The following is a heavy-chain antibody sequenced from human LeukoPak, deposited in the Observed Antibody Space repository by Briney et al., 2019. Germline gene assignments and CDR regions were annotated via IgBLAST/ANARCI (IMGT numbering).Heavy chain of an antibody. CDR1: GGSISSSSYY. CDR3: ASYDSSGEYFDY. Sequence: SETLSLTCTVSGGSISSSSYYWGWIRQPPGKGLEWIGYIYYSGSTNYNPSLKSRVTISVDTSKNQFSLKLSSVTAADTAVYYCASYDSSGEYFDYWGQGTLVTVSS. J-gene: IGHJ4*02. D-gene: IGHD3-22*01. CDR2: IYYSGST. V-gene: IGHV4-61*05.